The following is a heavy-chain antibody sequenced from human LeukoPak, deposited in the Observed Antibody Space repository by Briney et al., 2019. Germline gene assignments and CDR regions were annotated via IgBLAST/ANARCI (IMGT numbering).Heavy chain of an antibody. J-gene: IGHJ4*02. V-gene: IGHV1-8*01. CDR1: GYTFTSFD. Sequence: ASVKVSCKASGYTFTSFDINWVRQATGQGLQWMGWMNPNSDNTAYAQKFQGRVSMTWNTSISTAYMELSSLRSEDTAVYYCAKETPVWENKGFDYWGQGTLVTVSS. D-gene: IGHD1-26*01. CDR3: AKETPVWENKGFDY. CDR2: MNPNSDNT.